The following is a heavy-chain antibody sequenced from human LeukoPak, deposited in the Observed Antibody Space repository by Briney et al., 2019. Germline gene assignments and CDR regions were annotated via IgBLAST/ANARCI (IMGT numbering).Heavy chain of an antibody. Sequence: GGSLRLSCAASGFTFSSYAMSWVRQAPGKGLEWVSSISTTSSYIYSADSVKGRFTISRDNAKNSLYLQMNSLRAEDTAVYYCAAGIAATAPFDYWGQGTLVTVSS. CDR2: ISTTSSYI. J-gene: IGHJ4*02. CDR1: GFTFSSYA. CDR3: AAGIAATAPFDY. V-gene: IGHV3-21*01. D-gene: IGHD6-13*01.